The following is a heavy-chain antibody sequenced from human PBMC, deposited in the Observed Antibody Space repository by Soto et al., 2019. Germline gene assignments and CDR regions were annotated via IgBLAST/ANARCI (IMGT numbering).Heavy chain of an antibody. V-gene: IGHV3-66*01. CDR2: IYSGGST. D-gene: IGHD3-22*01. CDR1: GGSISSSNW. Sequence: ETLSLTCAVSGGSISSSNWWSWVRQAPGKGLEWVSVIYSGGSTYYADSVKGRFTISRDNSKNTLYLQMNSLRAEDTAVYYCARESRYYDSSGYYYYFDYWGQGTLVTVSS. CDR3: ARESRYYDSSGYYYYFDY. J-gene: IGHJ4*02.